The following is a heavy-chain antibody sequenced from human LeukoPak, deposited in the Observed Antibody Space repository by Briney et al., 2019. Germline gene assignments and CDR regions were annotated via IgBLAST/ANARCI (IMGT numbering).Heavy chain of an antibody. Sequence: PSETLSLTCTVSGGSISSYYWSWIRQPPGKGLEWIGYIYYSGSTNYNPSLKSRVTISVDTSKNQLSLKLSSVTAADTAVYYCARALLWFGELSWFDPWGQGTLVTVSS. CDR3: ARALLWFGELSWFDP. D-gene: IGHD3-10*01. J-gene: IGHJ5*02. V-gene: IGHV4-59*01. CDR1: GGSISSYY. CDR2: IYYSGST.